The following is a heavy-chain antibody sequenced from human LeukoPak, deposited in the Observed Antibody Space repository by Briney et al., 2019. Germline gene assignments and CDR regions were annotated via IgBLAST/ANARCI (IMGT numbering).Heavy chain of an antibody. CDR3: ASFSGSYYYFDY. CDR2: IYTSGST. D-gene: IGHD1-26*01. J-gene: IGHJ4*02. CDR1: GGSISSGSYY. V-gene: IGHV4-61*02. Sequence: SETLSLTCTVSGGSISSGSYYWSWIRQPAGKGLEWIGRIYTSGSTNYNPSLKSRVTISVDTSKNQFTLKLSSVTAADTAVYYCASFSGSYYYFDYWGQGTLVTVSS.